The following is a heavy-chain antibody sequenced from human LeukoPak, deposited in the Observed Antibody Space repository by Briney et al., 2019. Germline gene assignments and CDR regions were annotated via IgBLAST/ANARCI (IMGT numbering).Heavy chain of an antibody. Sequence: PGGSLRLSCAAAGFTFSDYYKSCVRQAAREGLGWASALSGSGGSTHYAHTVKRGFAISRDNSKNPPSLQMNTLRAEDTAAYYCAKVRPQLVPHAFDIWGQGPMVTVSS. J-gene: IGHJ3*02. CDR2: LSGSGGST. CDR3: AKVRPQLVPHAFDI. D-gene: IGHD6-13*01. V-gene: IGHV3-23*01. CDR1: GFTFSDYY.